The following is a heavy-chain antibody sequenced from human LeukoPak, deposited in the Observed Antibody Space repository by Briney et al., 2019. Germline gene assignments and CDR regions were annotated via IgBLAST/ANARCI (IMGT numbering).Heavy chain of an antibody. CDR1: GYTFTDYY. D-gene: IGHD5-18*01. V-gene: IGHV1-2*02. J-gene: IGHJ3*02. CDR2: INPHSRGT. Sequence: ASVKLSCKASGYTFTDYYMHWVRQAPGQGLEWMGWINPHSRGTDSAQTFQGRFSMTRDTSISTAYMELSRLRSDDTAVYYCARRAREYSHDAFDIWGQGTMFAVSS. CDR3: ARRAREYSHDAFDI.